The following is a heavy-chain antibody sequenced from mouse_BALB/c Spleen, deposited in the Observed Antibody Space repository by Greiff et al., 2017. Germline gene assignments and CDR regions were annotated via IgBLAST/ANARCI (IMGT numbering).Heavy chain of an antibody. CDR2: INPNNGGT. Sequence: VQLQQSGPELVKPGASVKIPCKASGYTFTDYNMDWVKQSHGKSLEWIGDINPNNGGTIYNQKFKGKATLTVDKSSSTAYMELRSLTSEDTAVYYCARERRHYYAMDYWGQGTSVTVSS. D-gene: IGHD1-2*01. J-gene: IGHJ4*01. V-gene: IGHV1-18*01. CDR3: ARERRHYYAMDY. CDR1: GYTFTDYN.